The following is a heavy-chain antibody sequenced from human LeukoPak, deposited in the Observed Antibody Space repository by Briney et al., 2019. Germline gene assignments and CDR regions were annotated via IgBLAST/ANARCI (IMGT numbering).Heavy chain of an antibody. Sequence: ASVEVSCKASGYTFTGYYMHWVRQAPGQGLEWMGRINPNSGGTNYAQKFQGRATMTRDTSISTAYMELSRLRSDDTAVYYCARVGALRIQLWLPYWGQGTLVTVSS. J-gene: IGHJ4*02. V-gene: IGHV1-2*06. CDR2: INPNSGGT. D-gene: IGHD5-18*01. CDR1: GYTFTGYY. CDR3: ARVGALRIQLWLPY.